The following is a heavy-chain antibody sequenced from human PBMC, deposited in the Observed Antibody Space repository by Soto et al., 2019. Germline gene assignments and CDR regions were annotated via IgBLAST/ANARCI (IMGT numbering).Heavy chain of an antibody. Sequence: QVQLVQSGAEVRKPGASVKVSCEASGYTFTSYYMHWVRQAPGQGLEWMGIINPSGGSTSYAQKFQGRVNMTRDASTSTVYMEMSSLRSEDAAVYYCARSYGSGSSIHAYYYYGMDVWGQGTTVTVSS. CDR3: ARSYGSGSSIHAYYYYGMDV. CDR2: INPSGGST. D-gene: IGHD3-10*01. CDR1: GYTFTSYY. V-gene: IGHV1-46*01. J-gene: IGHJ6*02.